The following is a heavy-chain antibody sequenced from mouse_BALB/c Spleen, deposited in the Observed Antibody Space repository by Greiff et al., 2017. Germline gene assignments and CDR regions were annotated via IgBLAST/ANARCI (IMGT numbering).Heavy chain of an antibody. J-gene: IGHJ3*01. V-gene: IGHV1-87*01. CDR3: AWFAY. CDR1: GYTFTSYW. Sequence: QVQLQQSGAELARPGASVKLSCKASGYTFTSYWMQWVKQRPGQGLEWIGAIYPGDGDTRYTQKFKGKATLTADKSSSTAYMQLSSLASEDSAVYYCAWFAYWGQGTLVTVSA. CDR2: IYPGDGDT.